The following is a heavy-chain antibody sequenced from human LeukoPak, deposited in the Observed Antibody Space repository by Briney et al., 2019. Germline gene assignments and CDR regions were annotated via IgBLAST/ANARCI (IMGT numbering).Heavy chain of an antibody. CDR2: INAGNGNT. D-gene: IGHD2-2*01. V-gene: IGHV1-3*01. CDR1: GYTFTSYA. CDR3: ARGPLRGIVVVPAAMFDP. J-gene: IGHJ5*02. Sequence: ALVKVSCKASGYTFTSYAMHWVRQAPGQRLEWMGWINAGNGNTKYSQKFQGRVTITRDTSASTAYMELSSLRSEDTAVYYCARGPLRGIVVVPAAMFDPWGQGTLVTVSS.